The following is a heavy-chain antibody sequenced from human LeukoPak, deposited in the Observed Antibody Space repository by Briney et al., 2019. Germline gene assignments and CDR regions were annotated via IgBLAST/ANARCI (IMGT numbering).Heavy chain of an antibody. CDR2: NSRRGGGP. J-gene: IGHJ4*02. D-gene: IGHD3-9*01. Sequence: GGSLRLSCAASGFTFSSYAMSCVRQAPGKALECVSANSRRGGGPYYAHSVKGRFTISRDNSKNTLYLQMNSLRAEETAVYYCAKVRGYFDWLLYPFDYWGQGTLVTVSS. CDR1: GFTFSSYA. CDR3: AKVRGYFDWLLYPFDY. V-gene: IGHV3-23*01.